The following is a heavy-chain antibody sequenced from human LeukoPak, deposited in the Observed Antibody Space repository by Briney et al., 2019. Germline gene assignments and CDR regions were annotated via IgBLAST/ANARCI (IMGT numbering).Heavy chain of an antibody. D-gene: IGHD3-10*01. CDR1: GFTFSSYS. J-gene: IGHJ4*02. CDR2: ISSTSSYI. Sequence: PGGSLRLSCATSGFTFSSYSMNWVRQAPGKGLEWVSLISSTSSYIYYADAVKGRFTISRDNSKNTLYLQMNSLRAEDTAVYYCARDLSLGEFDYWGQGTLVTVSS. V-gene: IGHV3-21*01. CDR3: ARDLSLGEFDY.